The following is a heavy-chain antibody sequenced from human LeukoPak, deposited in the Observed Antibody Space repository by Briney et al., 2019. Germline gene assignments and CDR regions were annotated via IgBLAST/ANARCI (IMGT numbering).Heavy chain of an antibody. D-gene: IGHD1-26*01. CDR1: GFTVSNNY. CDR3: ARDIGVGATTTFDY. V-gene: IGHV3-66*01. J-gene: IGHJ4*02. CDR2: IYSGGST. Sequence: PGGSLRLSCAAAGFTVSNNYMSWVRQAPGKGLEWVSVIYSGGSTYYADSVKGRFTISRDNSKNTLYLQMNSLRAEDTAVYYCARDIGVGATTTFDYWGQGTLVTVSS.